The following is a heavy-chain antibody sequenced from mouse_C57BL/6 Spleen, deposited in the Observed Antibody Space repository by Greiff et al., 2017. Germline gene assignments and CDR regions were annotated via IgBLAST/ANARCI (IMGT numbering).Heavy chain of an antibody. CDR3: ARGESLFAY. D-gene: IGHD6-2*01. CDR2: INPNNGGT. CDR1: GYTFTDYN. Sequence: EVQLQQSGPELVKPGASVKIPCKASGYTFTDYNMDWVKQSHGKSLEWIGDINPNNGGTSYNQKFKGKATLTVDKSSSTAYMELRSLTSEDTAVYYCARGESLFAYWGQGTLVTVSA. V-gene: IGHV1-18*01. J-gene: IGHJ3*01.